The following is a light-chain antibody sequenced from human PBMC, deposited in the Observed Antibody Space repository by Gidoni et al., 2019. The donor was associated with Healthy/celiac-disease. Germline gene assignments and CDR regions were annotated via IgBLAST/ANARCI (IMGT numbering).Light chain of an antibody. CDR1: ALPKQY. CDR2: KDS. Sequence: SSALTQPPSVSVSPGQTARITCSGDALPKQYAYWYQQKQGQAPVLVIYKDSERPSGIPERFSGSSSGTTVTLTISGVQAEDEADYYCQSADSSGTKVFGGGTKQTVL. CDR3: QSADSSGTKV. J-gene: IGLJ2*01. V-gene: IGLV3-25*03.